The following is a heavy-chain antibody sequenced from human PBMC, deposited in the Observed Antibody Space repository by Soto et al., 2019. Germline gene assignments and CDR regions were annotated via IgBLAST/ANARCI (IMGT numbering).Heavy chain of an antibody. CDR3: ARVTLTAGNWFDP. V-gene: IGHV1-2*02. J-gene: IGHJ5*02. Sequence: QVQLVQSGAEVKKPGASVKVSCKASGYTFTDYFIHWVRQAPGQGFEWMGWINRKSRGTNYAQKFQGRVTMTRDTSNSTAYMELRGLSSDDTAVYYCARVTLTAGNWFDPWGQGTLVTVSS. CDR1: GYTFTDYF. CDR2: INRKSRGT.